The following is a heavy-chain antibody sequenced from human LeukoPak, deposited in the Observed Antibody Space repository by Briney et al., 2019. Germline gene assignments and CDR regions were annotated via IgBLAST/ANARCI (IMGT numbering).Heavy chain of an antibody. V-gene: IGHV3-30*02. J-gene: IGHJ3*02. Sequence: GGSLRLSCAASGFTFSSYGMHWVRQAPGKGLEWVAFIRYDGSNKYYADSVKGRFTISRDNSKNTLYLQMNSLRAEDTAVYYCARDKGDYYDSSGYLPHGAFDIWGQGTMVTVSS. CDR2: IRYDGSNK. D-gene: IGHD3-22*01. CDR3: ARDKGDYYDSSGYLPHGAFDI. CDR1: GFTFSSYG.